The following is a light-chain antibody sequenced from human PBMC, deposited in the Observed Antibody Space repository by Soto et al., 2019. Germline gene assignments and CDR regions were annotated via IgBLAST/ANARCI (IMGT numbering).Light chain of an antibody. CDR1: QSVLYSSNNKNY. J-gene: IGKJ1*01. CDR2: WAS. CDR3: QQYCSTPWT. Sequence: DIVMTQSPDSLAVSLGERATINCKSSQSVLYSSNNKNYLAWYQQKPGQPPKLLIYWASTRESGVPERFSGRGSATDFTLSSSSLQAEDVAVYYCQQYCSTPWTF. V-gene: IGKV4-1*01.